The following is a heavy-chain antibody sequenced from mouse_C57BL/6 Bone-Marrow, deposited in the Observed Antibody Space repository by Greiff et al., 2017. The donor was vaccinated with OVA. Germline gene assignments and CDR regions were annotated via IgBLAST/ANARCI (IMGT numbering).Heavy chain of an antibody. CDR3: ARSLGDCSPWFAY. D-gene: IGHD3-3*01. CDR1: GYTFTSYW. CDR2: INPSNGGT. J-gene: IGHJ3*01. V-gene: IGHV1-53*01. Sequence: QVQLKEPGTELVKPGASVKLSCKASGYTFTSYWMHWVKQRPGQGLEWIGNINPSNGGTNYNEKFKSKATLTVDKSSSTAYMQLSSLTSEDSAVYYCARSLGDCSPWFAYWGQGTLVTVSA.